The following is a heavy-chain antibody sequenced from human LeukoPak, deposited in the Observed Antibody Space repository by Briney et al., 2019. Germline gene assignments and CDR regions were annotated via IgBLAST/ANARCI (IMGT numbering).Heavy chain of an antibody. D-gene: IGHD2-15*01. CDR2: INSDGSST. V-gene: IGHV3-74*01. Sequence: GGSLRLSCAASGFTFSSYWMHWVRQAPGKGLVWVSRINSDGSSTSYADSVKGRFTISRDNSKNTLYLQMNSLRAEDTAVYYCAKDSSPAAGSYYYYGMDVWGQGTTVTVSS. CDR1: GFTFSSYW. J-gene: IGHJ6*02. CDR3: AKDSSPAAGSYYYYGMDV.